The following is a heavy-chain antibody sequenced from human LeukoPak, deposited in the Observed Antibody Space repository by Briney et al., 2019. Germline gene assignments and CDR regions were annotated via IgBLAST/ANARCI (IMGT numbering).Heavy chain of an antibody. CDR1: GFTFSSYA. Sequence: PGGSLRLSCAASGFTFSSYAMSWVRQAPGKGLEWVAVISYDGNDKYYAESVKGRFTISRDNSKNTLYLQMDSLRAEDTAVYHCAKDTSGGNDYFDSWGQGTLVTVSS. J-gene: IGHJ4*02. V-gene: IGHV3-30*18. D-gene: IGHD3-16*01. CDR3: AKDTSGGNDYFDS. CDR2: ISYDGNDK.